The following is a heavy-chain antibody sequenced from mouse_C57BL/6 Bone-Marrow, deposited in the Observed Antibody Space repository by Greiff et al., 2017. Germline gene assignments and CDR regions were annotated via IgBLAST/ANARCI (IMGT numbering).Heavy chain of an antibody. D-gene: IGHD2-12*01. Sequence: QVQLQQPGAELVRPGTSVKLSCKASGYTFTSYWMHWVKQRPGQGLEWIGVIDPSDSYTNYNQKFKGPATLTVDPTSSTAYMQLSSLTSEDSAVYYCARKAYYSHAMDYWGQGTSVTVSS. CDR3: ARKAYYSHAMDY. V-gene: IGHV1-59*01. J-gene: IGHJ4*01. CDR2: IDPSDSYT. CDR1: GYTFTSYW.